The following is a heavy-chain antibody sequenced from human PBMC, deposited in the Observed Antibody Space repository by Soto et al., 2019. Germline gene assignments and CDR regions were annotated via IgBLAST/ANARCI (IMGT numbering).Heavy chain of an antibody. CDR2: IWYEGSIK. V-gene: IGHV3-33*01. D-gene: IGHD5-18*01. J-gene: IGHJ6*02. CDR1: GFTFSSYG. CDR3: ARYPPAANPAMDSSYYYYGMDV. Sequence: QVQLVESGGGVVQPGRSLRLSCAASGFTFSSYGMHWVRQAPGKGLEWVAVIWYEGSIKYYADSVKGRVTISRDNSRSTLYLHMNGLRAEYTAVYYCARYPPAANPAMDSSYYYYGMDVWGQGTTVTVSS.